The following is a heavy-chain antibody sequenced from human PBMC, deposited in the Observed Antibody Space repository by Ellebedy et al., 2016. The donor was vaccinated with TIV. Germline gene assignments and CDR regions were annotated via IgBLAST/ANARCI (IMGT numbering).Heavy chain of an antibody. CDR2: IYYSGTT. D-gene: IGHD3-10*01. Sequence: MPSETLSLTCTVSGGSMISNDHYWSWVRQPPGKGLEWIGYIYYSGTTYYNPSLKHRLTMSVDKSKSQVSLKLTSVTATETAVYYCARGGGDRPHALDVWGQGTKVTVSS. J-gene: IGHJ3*01. V-gene: IGHV4-30-4*01. CDR1: GGSMISNDHY. CDR3: ARGGGDRPHALDV.